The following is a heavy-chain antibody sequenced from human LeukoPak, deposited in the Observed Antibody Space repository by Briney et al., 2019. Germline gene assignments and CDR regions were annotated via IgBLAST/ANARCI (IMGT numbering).Heavy chain of an antibody. CDR1: GGSISRYY. CDR2: IYYSGST. CDR3: ARAPSNSGYNWFDP. Sequence: SETLSLTCTVSGGSISRYYWSWIRQPPGKGLEWIGYIYYSGSTNYNPSLKSRVTISVDTSKSQFSLKLSSVTAADTAVYHCARAPSNSGYNWFDPWGQGTLVTVSS. V-gene: IGHV4-59*01. D-gene: IGHD2-2*03. J-gene: IGHJ5*02.